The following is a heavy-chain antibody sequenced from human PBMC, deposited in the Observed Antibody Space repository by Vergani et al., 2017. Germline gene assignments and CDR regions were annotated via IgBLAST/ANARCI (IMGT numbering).Heavy chain of an antibody. V-gene: IGHV4-31*03. CDR3: ARERAVVVPYYYYGMDV. Sequence: QVQLQESGPGLVKPSQTLSLTCTVSGGSISSGGYYWSWIRQPPGKCLEWIGYIYYSGSTYYNPSLKSRVTISVDPSKNQFSLKLSSVTAADTAVYYCARERAVVVPYYYYGMDVWGQGTTVTVSS. D-gene: IGHD2-2*01. CDR2: IYYSGST. CDR1: GGSISSGGYY. J-gene: IGHJ6*02.